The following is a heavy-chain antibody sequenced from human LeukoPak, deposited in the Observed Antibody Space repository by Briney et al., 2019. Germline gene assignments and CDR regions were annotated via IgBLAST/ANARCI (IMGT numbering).Heavy chain of an antibody. CDR1: GFTFSIYG. D-gene: IGHD3-22*01. CDR2: IWHDGSRN. J-gene: IGHJ4*02. Sequence: GGSLRLSCVASGFTFSIYGMHWVRQAPGKGVEWVALIWHDGSRNHYADSVKGRFTISRDNSKNTLYLQMDSLRGEDTAVYYCARDDSSGDYYDNFDYWGQGTLVTVSS. V-gene: IGHV3-33*01. CDR3: ARDDSSGDYYDNFDY.